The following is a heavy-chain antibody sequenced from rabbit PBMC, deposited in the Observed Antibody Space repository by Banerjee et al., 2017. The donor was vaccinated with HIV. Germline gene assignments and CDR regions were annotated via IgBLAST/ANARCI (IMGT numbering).Heavy chain of an antibody. CDR3: ARDLAGVIGWNFNL. CDR2: IHTGSGSA. CDR1: GFSLSNNYY. Sequence: QSLEESGGDLVKPGASLTLTCTASGFSLSNNYYMCWVRQAPGKGLEWIACIHTGSGSAYYASWVNGRFTISKTSSTVTLQMTSLTAADTATYFCARDLAGVIGWNFNLWGQGTLVTVS. V-gene: IGHV1S40*01. D-gene: IGHD4-1*01. J-gene: IGHJ4*01.